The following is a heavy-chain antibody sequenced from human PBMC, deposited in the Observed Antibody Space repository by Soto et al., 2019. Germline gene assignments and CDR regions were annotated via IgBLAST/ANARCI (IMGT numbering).Heavy chain of an antibody. V-gene: IGHV1-69*13. D-gene: IGHD3-3*01. J-gene: IGHJ4*02. Sequence: ASVKVSCKASGGTFSSYAISWVRQAPGQGLEWKGGIIPIFGTANYAQKFQGRVTITADESTSTAYMELSSLRSEDTAVYYCARAKYYDFWSGLFFSYWGQGTLVTVSS. CDR1: GGTFSSYA. CDR3: ARAKYYDFWSGLFFSY. CDR2: IIPIFGTA.